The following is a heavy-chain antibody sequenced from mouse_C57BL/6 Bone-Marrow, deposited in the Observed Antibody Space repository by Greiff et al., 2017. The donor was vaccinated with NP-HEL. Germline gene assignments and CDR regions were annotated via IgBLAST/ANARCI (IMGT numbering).Heavy chain of an antibody. CDR2: IRSKSSNYAT. Sequence: GGGLVQPKGSLKLSCAASGFTFNTYAMHWLRQAPGKGLEWVARIRSKSSNYATYYAESVKDRLALSRDDSQSMLYPEMNNLRTEDTAVYYCGREDCGSSSRYFDVWGTGTTVTVSS. V-gene: IGHV10-3*01. D-gene: IGHD1-1*01. CDR1: GFTFNTYA. J-gene: IGHJ1*03. CDR3: GREDCGSSSRYFDV.